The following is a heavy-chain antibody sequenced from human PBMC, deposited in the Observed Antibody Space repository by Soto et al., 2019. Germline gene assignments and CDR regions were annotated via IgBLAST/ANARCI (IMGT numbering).Heavy chain of an antibody. Sequence: QVQLVQSGAEVKKPGSSVRFSCKTSGGTFRTFAIGWVRQALGQELEWMGGIMPVFPTPDYAQKFQGRVTITADESTSTAYMELSSLRSEDTTVYYCARDKDRQQLGGNYYYIMDVWGQGTTVTVSS. D-gene: IGHD3-3*02. CDR3: ARDKDRQQLGGNYYYIMDV. CDR1: GGTFRTFA. J-gene: IGHJ6*01. CDR2: IMPVFPTP. V-gene: IGHV1-69*12.